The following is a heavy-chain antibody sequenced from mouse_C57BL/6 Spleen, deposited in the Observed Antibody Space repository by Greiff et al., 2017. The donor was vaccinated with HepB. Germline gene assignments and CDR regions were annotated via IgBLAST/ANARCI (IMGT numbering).Heavy chain of an antibody. V-gene: IGHV1-82*01. CDR3: ARWGGSSPFAY. D-gene: IGHD1-1*01. Sequence: QVQLKQSGPELVKPGASVKISCKASGYAFSSSWMNWVKQRPGKGLEWIGRIYPGDGDTNYNGKFKGKATLTADKSSSTAYMQLSSLTSEDSAVYFCARWGGSSPFAYWGQGTLVTVSA. J-gene: IGHJ3*01. CDR2: IYPGDGDT. CDR1: GYAFSSSW.